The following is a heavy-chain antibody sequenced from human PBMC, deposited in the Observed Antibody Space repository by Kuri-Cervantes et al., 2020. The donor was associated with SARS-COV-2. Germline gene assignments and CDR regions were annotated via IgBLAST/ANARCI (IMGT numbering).Heavy chain of an antibody. V-gene: IGHV4-61*02. J-gene: IGHJ6*03. CDR2: IYTSGST. Sequence: LRLSCTVSGGSISSSSYYWSWIRQPAGKGLEWIGRIYTSGSTNYNPSLKSRVTISVDTSKNQFSLKLSSVTAADTAVYYCARRNMDVWGKGTTVTVSS. CDR1: GGSISSSSYY. CDR3: ARRNMDV.